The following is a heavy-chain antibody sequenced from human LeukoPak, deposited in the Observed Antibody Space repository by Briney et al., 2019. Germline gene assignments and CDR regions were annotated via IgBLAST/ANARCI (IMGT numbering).Heavy chain of an antibody. CDR3: TRAIEDTARNVYYYYYMDV. D-gene: IGHD5-18*01. CDR2: ISYSGST. V-gene: IGHV4-59*01. J-gene: IGHJ6*03. CDR1: GGSISSYF. Sequence: SETLSLTCTVSGGSISSYFWTWIRQPPGKGLEWIGYISYSGSTNYHPSLKSRVTISLGTSKKQFSLKLTSVTAADTAVYYGTRAIEDTARNVYYYYYMDVWGKGTAVTVSS.